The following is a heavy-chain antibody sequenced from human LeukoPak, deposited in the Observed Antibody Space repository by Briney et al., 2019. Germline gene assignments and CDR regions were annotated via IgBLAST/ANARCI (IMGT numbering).Heavy chain of an antibody. CDR3: ARELLNCSGGSCQNWFDP. D-gene: IGHD2-15*01. J-gene: IGHJ5*02. Sequence: ASVKVSCKASGCTFTSYYMHWVRQAPGQGLEWMGIINPSGGSTSYAQKFQGRVTMTRDMSTSTVYMELSSLRSEDTAVYYCARELLNCSGGSCQNWFDPWGQGTLVTVSS. CDR2: INPSGGST. V-gene: IGHV1-46*01. CDR1: GCTFTSYY.